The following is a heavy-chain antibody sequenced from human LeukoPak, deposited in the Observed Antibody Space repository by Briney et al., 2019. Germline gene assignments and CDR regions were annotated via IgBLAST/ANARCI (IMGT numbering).Heavy chain of an antibody. V-gene: IGHV1-2*02. CDR2: INPNSGGT. D-gene: IGHD1-26*01. CDR3: ARSAFSDAYFDY. CDR1: GYTFTGYY. Sequence: ASVKVSCKASGYTFTGYYMHWVRQAPGQGLEWMGWINPNSGGTNYAQKFQGRVTMTRDTSISTAYTELSRLRSDDTAVYYCARSAFSDAYFDYWGQGTLVTVSS. J-gene: IGHJ4*02.